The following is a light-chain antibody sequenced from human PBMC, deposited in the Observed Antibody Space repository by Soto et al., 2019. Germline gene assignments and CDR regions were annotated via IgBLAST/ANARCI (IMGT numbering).Light chain of an antibody. Sequence: IQITHSPSTLAASVVDRVPITCRASQSISDWLAWYQQKPGKAPKLLIFDASSLESGVPSRFSGSGSGTEFTLTISSLQPDDFATYYCQQYNSYSGTFGQGTNVDIK. CDR1: QSISDW. CDR2: DAS. V-gene: IGKV1-5*01. J-gene: IGKJ1*01. CDR3: QQYNSYSGT.